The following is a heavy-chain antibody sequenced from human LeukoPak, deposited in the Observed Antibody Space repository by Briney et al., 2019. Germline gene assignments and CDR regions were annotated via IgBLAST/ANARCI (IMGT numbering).Heavy chain of an antibody. Sequence: GGSLRLSCAAYGFTFRSYWMSWVRQAPGKGLEWVANIKEDGSEKYYVDSVKARFTISRDNAKTSPYLQINSLSADDTAVYYCARGGYSYTSPPSYNYGMDVWGQGTTVTASS. CDR2: IKEDGSEK. V-gene: IGHV3-7*05. CDR1: GFTFRSYW. J-gene: IGHJ6*02. D-gene: IGHD5-18*01. CDR3: ARGGYSYTSPPSYNYGMDV.